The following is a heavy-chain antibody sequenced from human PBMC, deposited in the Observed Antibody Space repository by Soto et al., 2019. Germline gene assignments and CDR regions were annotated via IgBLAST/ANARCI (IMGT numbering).Heavy chain of an antibody. J-gene: IGHJ1*01. D-gene: IGHD2-15*01. CDR1: GVTFSSHD. CDR2: IGTAGDT. V-gene: IGHV3-13*01. Sequence: GGSLRLSCAASGVTFSSHDMHWVRQATGKGLEWVSVIGTAGDTYYPGSVKGRFTISRENAKNSLYLQMNSLRAGDTAVYYCARAAGGGSGNEYFQHWGQGTLVTVSS. CDR3: ARAAGGGSGNEYFQH.